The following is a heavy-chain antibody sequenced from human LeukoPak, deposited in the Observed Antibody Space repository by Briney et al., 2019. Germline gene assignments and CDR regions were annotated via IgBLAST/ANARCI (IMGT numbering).Heavy chain of an antibody. D-gene: IGHD4-17*01. CDR3: ARPMTTVTTGDY. CDR1: GFTFSSYW. Sequence: SGGSLRLSCAASGFTFSSYWMHWVRQAPGKGLEWVSSISSSSSYIYYADSVKGRFTISRDNAKNSLYLQMNSLRAEDTAVYYCARPMTTVTTGDYWGQGTLVTVSS. V-gene: IGHV3-21*01. CDR2: ISSSSSYI. J-gene: IGHJ4*02.